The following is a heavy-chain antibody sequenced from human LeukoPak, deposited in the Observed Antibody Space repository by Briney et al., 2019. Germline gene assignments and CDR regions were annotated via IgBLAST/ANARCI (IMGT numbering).Heavy chain of an antibody. J-gene: IGHJ4*02. CDR2: IKQDGSEK. CDR1: GFTFSSYW. V-gene: IGHV3-7*01. Sequence: GGSLRLSCAASGFTFSSYWMSWVRQAPGKGLQWVANIKQDGSEKYYVDSVKGRFTISRDNAKNSLYLQMNSLRAEDTAVYYCARRGLNYYDSSGYSKDWGQGTLVTVSS. D-gene: IGHD3-22*01. CDR3: ARRGLNYYDSSGYSKD.